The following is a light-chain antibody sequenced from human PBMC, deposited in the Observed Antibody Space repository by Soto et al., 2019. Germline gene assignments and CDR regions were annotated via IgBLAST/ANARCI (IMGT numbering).Light chain of an antibody. V-gene: IGKV3-20*01. CDR3: QQYGKSRFI. CDR2: GAS. J-gene: IGKJ3*01. Sequence: EIVLTQSPGTLSLSPGERATLSCRASQSVSSNYLSWYQQKPGQAPRLFIYGASSRATGIPDRFSGSGSGTDFTLTISRLEPEDFAVYYCQQYGKSRFIFGPGTKVDIK. CDR1: QSVSSNY.